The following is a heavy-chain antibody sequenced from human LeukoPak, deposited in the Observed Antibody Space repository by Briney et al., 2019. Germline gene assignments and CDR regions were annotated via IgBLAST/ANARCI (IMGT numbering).Heavy chain of an antibody. CDR3: AKDRGYNSGRGPIDY. CDR2: ISYDGTNK. J-gene: IGHJ4*02. D-gene: IGHD6-19*01. V-gene: IGHV3-30*18. Sequence: GGSLRLSCAASGFTFSSDGMHWVRQAPGKGLEWVAVISYDGTNKYYADSVKGRFTNSRDNSKNTLYLQMNSLRAEDTAVYYCAKDRGYNSGRGPIDYWGQGTLVTVSS. CDR1: GFTFSSDG.